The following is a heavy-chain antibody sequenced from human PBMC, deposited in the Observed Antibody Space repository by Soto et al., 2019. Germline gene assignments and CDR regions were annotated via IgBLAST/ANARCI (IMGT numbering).Heavy chain of an antibody. V-gene: IGHV3-30*18. J-gene: IGHJ6*02. D-gene: IGHD2-21*02. CDR1: GFTFSSYG. CDR2: ISYDGSNK. Sequence: QVQLVESGGGVVQPGRSLRLSCAASGFTFSSYGMHWVRQAPGKGLEWVAVISYDGSNKYYADSVKGRFTISRDNSKNPLCLQMNSLGAEDTAVYYCAKDWDIVVVTAIRYGMDVWGQGTTVTVSS. CDR3: AKDWDIVVVTAIRYGMDV.